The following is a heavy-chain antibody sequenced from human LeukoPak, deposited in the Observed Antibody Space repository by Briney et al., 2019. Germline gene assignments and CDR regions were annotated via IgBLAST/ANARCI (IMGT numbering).Heavy chain of an antibody. Sequence: SETLSLTCTVSGGSISSGSYYWSWIRQPAGNGLEWIGRIYTSGSTNYNPSLKSRVTISVDTSKNQFSLKLSSVTAADTAVYYCAREYSSSWSKMFDPWGQGTLVTVSS. CDR3: AREYSSSWSKMFDP. V-gene: IGHV4-61*02. CDR1: GGSISSGSYY. D-gene: IGHD6-13*01. CDR2: IYTSGST. J-gene: IGHJ5*02.